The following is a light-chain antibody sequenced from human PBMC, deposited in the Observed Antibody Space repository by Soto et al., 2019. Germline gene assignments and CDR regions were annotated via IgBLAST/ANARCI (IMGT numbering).Light chain of an antibody. CDR3: SSYAGRNSYV. Sequence: QSVLAQPPSASGSPGQSVTISCTGTSSDVGGYNYASWYQQHPGKAPKLMIYDVSKRPSGVPDRFSAPKSGNTASLTVSGLQAEDEADYYCSSYAGRNSYVFGAGTKVTVL. CDR2: DVS. CDR1: SSDVGGYNY. J-gene: IGLJ1*01. V-gene: IGLV2-8*01.